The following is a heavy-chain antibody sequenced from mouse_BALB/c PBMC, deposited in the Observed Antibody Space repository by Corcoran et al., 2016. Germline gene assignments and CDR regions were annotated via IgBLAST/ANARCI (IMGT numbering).Heavy chain of an antibody. CDR3: ARGFTTVVARRDY. V-gene: IGHV9-2-1*01. CDR1: GYTFADYS. CDR2: INTETGEP. J-gene: IGHJ2*01. D-gene: IGHD1-1*01. Sequence: QIQLVQSGPELKKPGETVKTSCKASGYTFADYSMPWVKQAPGKGLKWMGWINTETGEPTYADDFKGRFAFSLETSASTAYLQINNLKNEDTATYFCARGFTTVVARRDYWGQGTTLTVS.